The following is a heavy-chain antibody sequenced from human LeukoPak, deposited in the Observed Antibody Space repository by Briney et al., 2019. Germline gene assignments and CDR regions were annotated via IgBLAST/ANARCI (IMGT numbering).Heavy chain of an antibody. CDR1: GDTFTSYF. CDR2: ISSNSGNT. Sequence: GASVKVSCKASGDTFTSYFMHWVRQAPGQGLEWMGWISSNSGNTNYAQKFQDRVMLTTDTSTTTAYMELRNLRSDDTAIYYCARDRLHAFDFWGQGTKVTVSS. D-gene: IGHD6-25*01. CDR3: ARDRLHAFDF. J-gene: IGHJ3*01. V-gene: IGHV1-18*04.